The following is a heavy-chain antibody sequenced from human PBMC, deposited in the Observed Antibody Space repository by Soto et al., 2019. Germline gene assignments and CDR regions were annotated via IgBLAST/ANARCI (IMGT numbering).Heavy chain of an antibody. J-gene: IGHJ6*02. Sequence: PGGSLRLSCAASGFTFSSYAMHWVRQAPGKGLEWVAVISYDGSNKYYADSVKGRFTISRDNSKNTLYLQMNSLRAEETAVYYCERVLGSSYGLDVWGQGTTVTVSS. D-gene: IGHD1-26*01. CDR3: ERVLGSSYGLDV. CDR2: ISYDGSNK. V-gene: IGHV3-30-3*01. CDR1: GFTFSSYA.